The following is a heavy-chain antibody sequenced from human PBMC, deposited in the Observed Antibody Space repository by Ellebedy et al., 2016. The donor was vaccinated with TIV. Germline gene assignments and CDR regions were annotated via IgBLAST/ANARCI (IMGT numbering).Heavy chain of an antibody. CDR3: AATNVATPGFY. D-gene: IGHD6-13*01. Sequence: PGGSLRLSCVDSGFSFSSYWMSWVRQAPGKGPEWLANIKQDGSETYYVDSVRGRFTISRDNVKSSLYLQMNSLRVEDTAVYYCAATNVATPGFYWGQGALVTVSS. CDR1: GFSFSSYW. CDR2: IKQDGSET. V-gene: IGHV3-7*03. J-gene: IGHJ4*02.